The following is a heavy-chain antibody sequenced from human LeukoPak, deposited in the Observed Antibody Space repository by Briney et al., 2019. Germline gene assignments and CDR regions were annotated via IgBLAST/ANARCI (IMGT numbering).Heavy chain of an antibody. CDR3: ARLNSGTYLDY. Sequence: SGPALLKPTQTLTLTCTFSGFSLRTSGMRVRWIRQPPEKALEWLSLIDWDDDKFYSTSLKTRLTISEDTSKNQVVLTMTNMDPVDTATYYCARLNSGTYLDYWGQGTLVTVSS. D-gene: IGHD1-26*01. CDR2: IDWDDDK. J-gene: IGHJ4*02. V-gene: IGHV2-70*04. CDR1: GFSLRTSGMR.